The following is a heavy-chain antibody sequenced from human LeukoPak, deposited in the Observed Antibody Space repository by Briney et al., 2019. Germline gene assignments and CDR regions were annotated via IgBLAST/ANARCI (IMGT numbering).Heavy chain of an antibody. CDR3: ARGEQLPPSYYYYYYMDV. J-gene: IGHJ6*03. V-gene: IGHV1-46*03. Sequence: VASVEVSCKASGYTFTSYNMHWVRQAPGQGLEWMGIINPSGGRISYAQKFQGRVTMTRDTSTSTVYMELSSLRSEDTAVYYCARGEQLPPSYYYYYYMDVWGKGTTVTVSS. CDR2: INPSGGRI. CDR1: GYTFTSYN. D-gene: IGHD6-13*01.